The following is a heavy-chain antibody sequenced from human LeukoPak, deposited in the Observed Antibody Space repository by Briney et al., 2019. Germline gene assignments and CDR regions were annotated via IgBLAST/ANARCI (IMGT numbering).Heavy chain of an antibody. CDR3: ARASLHYGDYPYYFDY. D-gene: IGHD4-17*01. CDR1: RFTFSSYA. V-gene: IGHV3-30-3*01. Sequence: GGSLRLSCAASRFTFSSYAMHWVRQAPGKGLEWVAVISYDGSNKYYADSVKGRFTISRDNSKSTLYLQMDSLRAEDTAVYYCARASLHYGDYPYYFDYWGQGTLVTVSS. CDR2: ISYDGSNK. J-gene: IGHJ4*02.